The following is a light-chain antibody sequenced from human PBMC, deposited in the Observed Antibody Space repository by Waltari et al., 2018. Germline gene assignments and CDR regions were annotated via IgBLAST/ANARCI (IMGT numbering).Light chain of an antibody. J-gene: IGKJ1*01. CDR2: GAS. CDR1: QSVSSD. CDR3: QQYNKWPPGT. V-gene: IGKV3-15*01. Sequence: DIVMTQSPDSLAVSLGERATLSCRASQSVSSDLAWYQQKPGQAPRLIIHGASIRATGIPARFSGSGSGTEFTLTISSLQSEDSAVYYCQQYNKWPPGTFGQGTKVEIK.